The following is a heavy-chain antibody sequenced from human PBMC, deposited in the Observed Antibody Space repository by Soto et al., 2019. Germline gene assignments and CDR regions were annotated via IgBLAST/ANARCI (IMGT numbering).Heavy chain of an antibody. CDR2: ISGGGSGT. Sequence: EMQLSESGGGLVQPGGSLRLSCAASGFTFGSYAMSWVRQAPGKGLEWVSAISGGGSGTYYADSVKGRFTISRDNSKKTLFLQMNSLSVEDTAIYYWAKDPKSTVRFNWFDPWGQGTLVTVSS. CDR3: AKDPKSTVRFNWFDP. CDR1: GFTFGSYA. J-gene: IGHJ5*02. D-gene: IGHD2-8*02. V-gene: IGHV3-23*01.